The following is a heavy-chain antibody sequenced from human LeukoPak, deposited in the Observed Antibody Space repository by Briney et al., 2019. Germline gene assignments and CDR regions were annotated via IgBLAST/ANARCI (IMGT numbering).Heavy chain of an antibody. CDR3: ATTYSSYLLYFDY. D-gene: IGHD6-6*01. CDR1: GYSFTSNW. V-gene: IGHV5-51*01. CDR2: IYPGESDT. Sequence: GESLKISCKGSGYSFTSNWIGWVRQMPGKGLEWMGIIYPGESDTRYSPSFQGQVTISADKSVSTAYLQWSSLKASDTAMYYCATTYSSYLLYFDYWGQGTLVTVSS. J-gene: IGHJ4*02.